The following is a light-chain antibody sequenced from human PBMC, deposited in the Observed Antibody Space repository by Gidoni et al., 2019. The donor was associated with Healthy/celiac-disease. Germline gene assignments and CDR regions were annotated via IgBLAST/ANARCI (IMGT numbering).Light chain of an antibody. V-gene: IGKV1-33*01. CDR1: QDISNY. CDR3: QQYDNLIT. J-gene: IGKJ3*01. Sequence: DIQMTQSPSSLSASVGDRVTITCQESQDISNYLNWYQQTPGTAPKLLIYDASNLETGVPSRFSGSGSGTDFTFPISSLQPEDIATFYCQQYDNLITFGPGTKVDIK. CDR2: DAS.